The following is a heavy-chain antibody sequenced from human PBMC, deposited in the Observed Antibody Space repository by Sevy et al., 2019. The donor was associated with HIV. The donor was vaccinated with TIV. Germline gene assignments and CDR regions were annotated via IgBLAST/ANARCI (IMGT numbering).Heavy chain of an antibody. V-gene: IGHV3-30-3*01. J-gene: IGHJ1*01. CDR2: ISYDGSNK. Sequence: GGSLRLSCAASGFTFSSYAMHWVRQAPGKGLEWVAVISYDGSNKYYADSVKGRFTISRDNSKNTLYLQMNSLRAEDTAVYYCESVYYDSSGYPHWGQGTLVTVSS. D-gene: IGHD3-22*01. CDR1: GFTFSSYA. CDR3: ESVYYDSSGYPH.